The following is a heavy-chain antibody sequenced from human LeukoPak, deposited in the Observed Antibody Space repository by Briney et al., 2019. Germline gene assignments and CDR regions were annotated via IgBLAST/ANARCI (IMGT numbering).Heavy chain of an antibody. CDR1: GGTFSSYA. Sequence: SVKVSCKASGGTFSSYAISWVRQAPGQGLEWMGGIIPILGIANYAQKFQGRVTITADKSTSTAYMELSSLRSEDTAAYYCARGIELEPYPDYYYYGMDVWGQGTTVTVSS. CDR3: ARGIELEPYPDYYYYGMDV. CDR2: IIPILGIA. V-gene: IGHV1-69*10. J-gene: IGHJ6*02. D-gene: IGHD1-1*01.